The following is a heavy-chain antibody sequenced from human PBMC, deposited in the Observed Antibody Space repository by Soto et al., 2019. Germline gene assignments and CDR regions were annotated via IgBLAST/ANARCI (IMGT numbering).Heavy chain of an antibody. Sequence: EMQLLESGGGLVQPGASLRLSCAASGFTFSCCAMSWVRQAPGRGLEWVSTIHGGADYTHYTDSVKGQFTISRHNSRNTVFLQMNSLTAGDTAIYYCAKNRGPGSYTSSSLNVWGRDTPVTVSS. V-gene: IGHV3-23*01. J-gene: IGHJ2*01. CDR2: IHGGADYT. CDR3: AKNRGPGSYTSSSLNV. CDR1: GFTFSCCA. D-gene: IGHD1-26*01.